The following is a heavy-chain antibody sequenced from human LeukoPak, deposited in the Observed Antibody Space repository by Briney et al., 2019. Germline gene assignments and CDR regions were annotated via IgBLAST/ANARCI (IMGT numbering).Heavy chain of an antibody. J-gene: IGHJ4*02. Sequence: PGGSLRLSCAASGFTFSSYWMHWVRQASGKGLELVAFIQYDGNNIYYADSVKGRFAISRDDSKSTLYLEMNSLRPEDTALYYCAKDERVYGTNAGTLLDYWGQGTLVSVSS. CDR2: IQYDGNNI. V-gene: IGHV3-30*02. CDR1: GFTFSSYW. CDR3: AKDERVYGTNAGTLLDY. D-gene: IGHD4/OR15-4a*01.